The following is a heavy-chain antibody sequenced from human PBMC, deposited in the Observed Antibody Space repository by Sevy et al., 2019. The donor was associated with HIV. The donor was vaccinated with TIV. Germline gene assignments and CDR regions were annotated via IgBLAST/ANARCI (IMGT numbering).Heavy chain of an antibody. V-gene: IGHV3-48*03. Sequence: GGSLRLSCAGSGFTFSSYDMNWVRQAPGKGLEWISKISSSGSSIYYADSVKGRFTIARDNAKNSLNLQINSLRAEDTALYYCARNGGAYDTGFDPWGQGTLVTVSS. CDR1: GFTFSSYD. D-gene: IGHD3-22*01. J-gene: IGHJ5*02. CDR3: ARNGGAYDTGFDP. CDR2: ISSSGSSI.